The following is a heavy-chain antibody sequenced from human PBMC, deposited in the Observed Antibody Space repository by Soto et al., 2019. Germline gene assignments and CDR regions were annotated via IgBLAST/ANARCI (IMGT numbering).Heavy chain of an antibody. J-gene: IGHJ6*02. CDR2: IIPIFGTA. Sequence: ASVKVSCKASGGTFSSYAISWVRQAPGQGLEWMGGIIPIFGTANYAQKFQGRVTITADESTSTAYMELSSLRSEDTAVYYCARVTRGYYGMDVWGQGTTVTVSS. CDR3: ARVTRGYYGMDV. D-gene: IGHD3-10*01. CDR1: GGTFSSYA. V-gene: IGHV1-69*13.